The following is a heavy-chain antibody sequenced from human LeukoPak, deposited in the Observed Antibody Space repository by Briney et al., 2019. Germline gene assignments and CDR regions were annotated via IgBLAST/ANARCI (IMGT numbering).Heavy chain of an antibody. J-gene: IGHJ5*02. CDR3: ARHYGP. D-gene: IGHD3-10*01. V-gene: IGHV4-59*08. Sequence: PSETLSLTCTVSGGSIRGYYCNWLRQPPGEGLEWIGFIYSSGSTAYNPSLKSRVTISLDTSKNQFSLKLNSVTAADTAVYYCARHYGPWGQGTLVTVSS. CDR2: IYSSGST. CDR1: GGSIRGYY.